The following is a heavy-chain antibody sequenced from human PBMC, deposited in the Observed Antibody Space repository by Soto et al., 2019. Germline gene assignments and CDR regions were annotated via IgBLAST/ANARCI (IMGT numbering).Heavy chain of an antibody. CDR1: GGSISSGGYY. CDR2: IYYSGST. Sequence: SETLSLTCTVSGGSISSGGYYWSWIRQHPGKGLEWIGYIYYSGSTYYNPSLKSRVTISVDTSKNQFSLKLSSVTAADTAVYYCARDRDFWSGSNPNYYYYGMDVWGQGTTVTVSS. J-gene: IGHJ6*02. CDR3: ARDRDFWSGSNPNYYYYGMDV. V-gene: IGHV4-31*03. D-gene: IGHD3-3*01.